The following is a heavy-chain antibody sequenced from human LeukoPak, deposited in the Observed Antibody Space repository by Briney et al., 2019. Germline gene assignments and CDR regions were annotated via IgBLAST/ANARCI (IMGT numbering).Heavy chain of an antibody. Sequence: ASVKVSCKASAYTFTGYYMHLVRQAPGQGLEWMGWINPNSGGTNYAQKFQGRVTMTRDTSISTAYMELSRLRSDDTAVYYCATEAAAGTWAFDYWGQGTLVTVSS. V-gene: IGHV1-2*02. CDR3: ATEAAAGTWAFDY. CDR2: INPNSGGT. J-gene: IGHJ4*02. CDR1: AYTFTGYY. D-gene: IGHD6-13*01.